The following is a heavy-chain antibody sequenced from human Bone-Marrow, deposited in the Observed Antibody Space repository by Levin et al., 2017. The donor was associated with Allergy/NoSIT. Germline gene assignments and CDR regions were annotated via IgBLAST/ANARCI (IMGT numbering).Heavy chain of an antibody. D-gene: IGHD2-21*02. CDR2: IYSGGST. CDR3: ARGRGDLHIGVAFDI. J-gene: IGHJ3*02. CDR1: GFTVSSNY. V-gene: IGHV3-53*01. Sequence: GGSLRLSCAASGFTVSSNYMSWVRQAPGKGLEWVSVIYSGGSTYYADSVKGRFTISRDNSKNTLYLQMNSLRAEDTAVYYCARGRGDLHIGVAFDIWGQGTMVTVSS.